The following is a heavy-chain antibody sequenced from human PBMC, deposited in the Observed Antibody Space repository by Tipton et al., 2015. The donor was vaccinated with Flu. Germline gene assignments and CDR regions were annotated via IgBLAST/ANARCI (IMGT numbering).Heavy chain of an antibody. J-gene: IGHJ6*02. CDR1: GGSISSGGYY. Sequence: TLSLTCTVSGGSISSGGYYWSWIRQHPGKGLEWIGYIYYSGSTYYNPSLKIRVTISVDTSKNQFSLKLSSVTAADTAVYYCARDGQLGYDSSGYYYPSRGMDVWGQGTTVTVSS. CDR3: ARDGQLGYDSSGYYYPSRGMDV. D-gene: IGHD3-22*01. CDR2: IYYSGST. V-gene: IGHV4-31*03.